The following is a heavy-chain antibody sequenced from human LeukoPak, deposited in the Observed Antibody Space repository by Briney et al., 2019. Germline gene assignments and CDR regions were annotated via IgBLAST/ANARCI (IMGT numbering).Heavy chain of an antibody. CDR2: ISGSGGST. Sequence: GGSLRLSCAASGFTFSSYAMSGVRQAPGKGVEGGSAISGSGGSTYYADSVKGRFTISRDNSKNTLYLQMNSLRAEDTAVYYCAKDLGWTMIDWPIDAFDIWGQGTMVTVSS. J-gene: IGHJ3*02. CDR1: GFTFSSYA. V-gene: IGHV3-23*01. D-gene: IGHD3-22*01. CDR3: AKDLGWTMIDWPIDAFDI.